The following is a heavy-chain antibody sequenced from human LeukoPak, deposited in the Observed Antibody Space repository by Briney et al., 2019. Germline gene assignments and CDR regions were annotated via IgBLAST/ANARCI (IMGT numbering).Heavy chain of an antibody. D-gene: IGHD4-17*01. CDR1: GGSFGGYY. CDR3: ARGWTTVTTPLDY. V-gene: IGHV4-34*01. Sequence: SETLSLACAVYGGSFGGYYWSWIRQPPGKGLEWIGEVNHSGSTNYNPSLKSRVTISVDTSKNQFSLKLSSVTAADTAVYYCARGWTTVTTPLDYWGQGTLVTVSS. CDR2: VNHSGST. J-gene: IGHJ4*02.